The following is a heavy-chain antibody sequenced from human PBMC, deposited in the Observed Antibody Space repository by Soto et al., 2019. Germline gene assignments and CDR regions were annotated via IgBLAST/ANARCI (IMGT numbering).Heavy chain of an antibody. CDR1: GDSITAYY. V-gene: IGHV4-59*08. Sequence: QVQLQESGPGLVKDWETLSLTCSVSGDSITAYYWSWIRQSPGKGLEWIGYIYHAGNTNYNPSLRGRVTMSVDTSRNRFSLKLESVTAADTAIYYCARLNYYFHHWGQGTMVTVSS. CDR2: IYHAGNT. CDR3: ARLNYYFHH. D-gene: IGHD1-20*01. J-gene: IGHJ4*02.